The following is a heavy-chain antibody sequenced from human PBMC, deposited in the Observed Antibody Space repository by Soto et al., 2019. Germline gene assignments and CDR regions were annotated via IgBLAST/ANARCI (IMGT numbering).Heavy chain of an antibody. D-gene: IGHD3-16*01. J-gene: IGHJ4*02. CDR1: GGSLSSYY. CDR2: IYYSGST. Sequence: QVQLQESGPGLVKPSETLSLTCVVSGGSLSSYYWSWIRQPPGKGLEWIGYIYYSGSTNYNPSLTSRVTISVDTSKNQFSLKLSSVTAADTAVYYCARTWGSKNDYWGRGTLVTVSS. CDR3: ARTWGSKNDY. V-gene: IGHV4-59*01.